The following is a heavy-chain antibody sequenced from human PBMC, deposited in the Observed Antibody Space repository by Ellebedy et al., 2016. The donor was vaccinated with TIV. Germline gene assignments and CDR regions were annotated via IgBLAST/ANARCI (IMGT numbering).Heavy chain of an antibody. V-gene: IGHV3-7*01. D-gene: IGHD6-19*01. CDR3: ARDQRLGKAYYFDY. J-gene: IGHJ4*02. CDR1: GFTFSNYW. CDR2: VKQDGSEE. Sequence: GGSLRLSCAASGFTFSNYWMSWVPQAPGKGLEWVANVKQDGSEENYVDSVKGRFSISRDNTKNSLYVQMNSLRPEDTAVYYCARDQRLGKAYYFDYWGRGTLVTVSS.